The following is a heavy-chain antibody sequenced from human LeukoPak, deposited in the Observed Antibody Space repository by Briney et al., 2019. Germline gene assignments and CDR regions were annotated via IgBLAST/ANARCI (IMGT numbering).Heavy chain of an antibody. J-gene: IGHJ4*02. V-gene: IGHV4-59*01. CDR1: GGSITSYY. CDR2: IYYTGIT. Sequence: SETLSLTCTVSGGSITSYYWSWIRQPPGKGLEWIGYIYYTGITNYNPSLKSRVTISVDTPKNQFSLKMNSVTAADTAVYYCAREHWGSADYWGQGTLVTVSS. CDR3: AREHWGSADY. D-gene: IGHD7-27*01.